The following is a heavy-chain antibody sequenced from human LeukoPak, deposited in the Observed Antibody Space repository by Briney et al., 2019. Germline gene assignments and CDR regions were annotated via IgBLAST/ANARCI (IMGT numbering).Heavy chain of an antibody. CDR2: INHSGST. D-gene: IGHD6-19*01. CDR3: ARVAPNSSDIRGYFDY. J-gene: IGHJ4*02. V-gene: IGHV4-34*01. Sequence: SETLSLTCAVYGVSFSGYYWSWIRQPPGKGLEWIGEINHSGSTNYNPSLKSRVTISVDTSKNQFSLKLSSVTAADTAVYYCARVAPNSSDIRGYFDYWGQGTLVTVSS. CDR1: GVSFSGYY.